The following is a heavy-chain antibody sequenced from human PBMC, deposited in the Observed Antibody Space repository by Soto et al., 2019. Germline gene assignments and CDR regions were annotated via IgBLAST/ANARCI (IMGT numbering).Heavy chain of an antibody. D-gene: IGHD3-16*01. CDR3: ARDVRRTDLFMIRSEAFDI. Sequence: SETLSLTCTVSGGSISSYYWSWIRQPPGKGLEWIGYIYYSGSTNYNPSLKSRVTISVDTSKNQFSLKLSSVTAADTAVYYCARDVRRTDLFMIRSEAFDIWGQGTMVTVSS. V-gene: IGHV4-59*01. CDR2: IYYSGST. J-gene: IGHJ3*02. CDR1: GGSISSYY.